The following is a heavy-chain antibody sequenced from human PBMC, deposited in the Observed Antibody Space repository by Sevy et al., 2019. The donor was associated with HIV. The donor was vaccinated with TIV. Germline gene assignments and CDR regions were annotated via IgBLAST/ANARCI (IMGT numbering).Heavy chain of an antibody. D-gene: IGHD1-26*01. CDR1: GGSISSYY. CDR3: ARVHRGVGAFGPYYYYGMDV. V-gene: IGHV4-59*13. J-gene: IGHJ6*02. Sequence: SETLSLTCTVSGGSISSYYGSWIRQPPGKGLEWIGYIYYSGSTNYNPSLKSRVTISVDTSKNQFSLKLSSVTAADTTVYYCARVHRGVGAFGPYYYYGMDVWGQGTTVTVSS. CDR2: IYYSGST.